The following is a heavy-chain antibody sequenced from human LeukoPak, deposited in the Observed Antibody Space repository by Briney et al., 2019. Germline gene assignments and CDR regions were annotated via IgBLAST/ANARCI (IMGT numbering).Heavy chain of an antibody. V-gene: IGHV3-11*04. D-gene: IGHD2-21*01. CDR1: GFTFSDYY. J-gene: IGHJ4*02. Sequence: GGSLGLSCAASGFTFSDYYMSWIRQAPGKGLEWVSYISSSGSTIYYADSVKGRFTISRDNAKNSLYLQMNSPRAEDTAVYYCARGPYSPAYFDYWGQGTLVTVSS. CDR2: ISSSGSTI. CDR3: ARGPYSPAYFDY.